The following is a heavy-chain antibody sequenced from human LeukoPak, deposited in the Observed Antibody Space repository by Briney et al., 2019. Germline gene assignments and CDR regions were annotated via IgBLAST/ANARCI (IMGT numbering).Heavy chain of an antibody. J-gene: IGHJ6*02. Sequence: SSETLSLTCTVSGGSISSYYWSWIRQPPGKGLEWIGYIYYSGSTNYNPSLKSRVTISVDTSKNQFSLKLSSVTAADTAVYYCARHPPTYYDFWSGYSYYGMDVWGQGTTVTVSS. V-gene: IGHV4-59*08. CDR1: GGSISSYY. D-gene: IGHD3-3*01. CDR2: IYYSGST. CDR3: ARHPPTYYDFWSGYSYYGMDV.